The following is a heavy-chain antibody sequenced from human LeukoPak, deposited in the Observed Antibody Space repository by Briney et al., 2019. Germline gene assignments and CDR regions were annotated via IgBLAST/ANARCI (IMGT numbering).Heavy chain of an antibody. D-gene: IGHD6-13*01. CDR3: ASGGLGIAAAFV. CDR1: GFTSYD. Sequence: ASVTVSCKASGFTSYDINWVRQATGQGLEWMGCMNPNSANTAYAQKFQGRLTMTRDTSISTAYMELSSLGVEDTAVYYCASGGLGIAAAFVWGQGTLVTVSS. V-gene: IGHV1-8*02. CDR2: MNPNSANT. J-gene: IGHJ4*02.